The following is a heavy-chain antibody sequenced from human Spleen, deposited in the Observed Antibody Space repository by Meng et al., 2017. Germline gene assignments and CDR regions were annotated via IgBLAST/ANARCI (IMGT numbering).Heavy chain of an antibody. CDR3: ARAADSGSYYMLFDYYFYGMDV. CDR1: GFTFSSYS. V-gene: IGHV3-21*01. CDR2: ISSSSSYI. Sequence: GGSLRLSCAASGFTFSSYSMNWVRQAPGKGLEWVSSISSSSSYIYYADSVKGRFTISRDNAKNSLYLQMNSLRAEDTAVYYCARAADSGSYYMLFDYYFYGMDVWGQGTTVTVSS. D-gene: IGHD1-26*01. J-gene: IGHJ6*02.